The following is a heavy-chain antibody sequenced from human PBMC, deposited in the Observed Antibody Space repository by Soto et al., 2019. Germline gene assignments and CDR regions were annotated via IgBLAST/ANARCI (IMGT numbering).Heavy chain of an antibody. D-gene: IGHD1-1*01. CDR2: ISAYNGNT. V-gene: IGHV1-18*04. Sequence: ASVNVSCKASGYTFTSYGISWVRQAPGQGLEWMGWISAYNGNTNYAQKLQGRVTMTTDTSTSTAYMELRSLRSDDTAVYYCARNEFVVIYYYGREVWGQGTTVIVSS. CDR3: ARNEFVVIYYYGREV. J-gene: IGHJ6*02. CDR1: GYTFTSYG.